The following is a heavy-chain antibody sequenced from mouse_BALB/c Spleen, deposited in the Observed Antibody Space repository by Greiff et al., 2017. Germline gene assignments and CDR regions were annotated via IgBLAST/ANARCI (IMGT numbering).Heavy chain of an antibody. CDR3: ARYYRYDGHAMDY. CDR2: INPSSGYT. D-gene: IGHD2-14*01. J-gene: IGHJ4*01. V-gene: IGHV1-4*02. CDR1: GYTFTSYT. Sequence: QVQLKQSAAELARPGASVKMSCKASGYTFTSYTMHWVKQRPGQGLEWIGYINPSSGYTEYNQKFKDKTTLTADKSSSTAYMQLSSLTSEDSAVYYCARYYRYDGHAMDYWGQGTSVTVSS.